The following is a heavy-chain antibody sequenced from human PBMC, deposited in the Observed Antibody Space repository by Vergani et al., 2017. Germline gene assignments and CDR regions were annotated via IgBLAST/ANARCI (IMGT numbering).Heavy chain of an antibody. CDR3: ARAAYCSSTSCYPPHYYYYYGMDV. CDR1: GGSISSGGYY. D-gene: IGHD2-2*01. Sequence: QVQLPESGPGLVKPSQTLSLTCTVSGGSISSGGYYWSWIRQHPGKGLEWIGYIYYSGSTYYNPSLKSRVTISVDTSKNQFSLKLSSVTAADTAVYYCARAAYCSSTSCYPPHYYYYYGMDVWGQGTTVTVSS. V-gene: IGHV4-31*03. J-gene: IGHJ6*02. CDR2: IYYSGST.